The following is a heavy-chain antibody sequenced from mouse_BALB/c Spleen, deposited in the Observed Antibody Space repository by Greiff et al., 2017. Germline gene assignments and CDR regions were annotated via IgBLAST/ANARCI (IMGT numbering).Heavy chain of an antibody. CDR1: GFTFSDYY. CDR3: ARDQSTTATDWFAY. D-gene: IGHD1-2*01. J-gene: IGHJ3*01. Sequence: EVQLVESGGGLVKPGGSLKLSCAASGFTFSDYYMYWVRQTPEKRLEWVATISDGGSYTYYPDSVKGRFTISRDNAKNNLYLQMSSLKSEDTAMYYCARDQSTTATDWFAYWGQGTLVTVSA. V-gene: IGHV5-4*02. CDR2: ISDGGSYT.